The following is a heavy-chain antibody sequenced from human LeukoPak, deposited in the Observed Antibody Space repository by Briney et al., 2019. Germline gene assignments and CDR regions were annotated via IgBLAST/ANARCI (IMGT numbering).Heavy chain of an antibody. V-gene: IGHV3-43*02. J-gene: IGHJ4*02. CDR2: ISGDGGST. D-gene: IGHD3-22*01. CDR3: AKVLGYYDSSGYYQGGGFDY. Sequence: GGSLRLSCAASGFTFDDYAMHWVRQAPGKGLEWVSLISGDGGSTYYADSVKGRFTISRDNSKNSLYLQMNSLRTEDTALYYCAKVLGYYDSSGYYQGGGFDYWGQGTLVTVSS. CDR1: GFTFDDYA.